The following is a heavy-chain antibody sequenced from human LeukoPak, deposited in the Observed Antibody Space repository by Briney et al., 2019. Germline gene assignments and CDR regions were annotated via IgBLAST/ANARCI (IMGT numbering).Heavy chain of an antibody. Sequence: SETLSLTCTVSGGSISSSSYYWGWIRQPPGKGLEWIGSIYYSGSTNYNPSLKSRVTISVDTSKNQFSLKLSSVTAADTAVYYCASSGWYIPTDAFDIWGQGTMVTVSS. CDR3: ASSGWYIPTDAFDI. CDR1: GGSISSSSYY. D-gene: IGHD6-19*01. CDR2: IYYSGST. V-gene: IGHV4-39*07. J-gene: IGHJ3*02.